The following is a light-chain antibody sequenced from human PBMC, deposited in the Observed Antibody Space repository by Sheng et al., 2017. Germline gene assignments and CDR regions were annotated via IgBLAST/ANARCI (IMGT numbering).Light chain of an antibody. CDR3: QQTYSNPLT. V-gene: IGKV1-39*01. J-gene: IGKJ4*01. CDR2: AAS. Sequence: DIQMTQSPSYLSASVGDRVTITCRASQSINSYLNWYQHKPGQAPKVLIYAASSLQSGVPSRFSGSGSGTDFTLTISSLQPEDFATYHCQQTYSNPLTFGGGTKVEI. CDR1: QSINSY.